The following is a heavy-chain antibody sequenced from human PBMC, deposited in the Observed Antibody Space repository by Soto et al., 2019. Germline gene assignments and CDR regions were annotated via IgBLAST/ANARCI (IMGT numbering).Heavy chain of an antibody. V-gene: IGHV3-30-3*01. CDR3: ARGGLRFWEWLEYGMDF. J-gene: IGHJ6*02. CDR2: ISYDGSNK. D-gene: IGHD3-3*01. Sequence: QVQLVESGGGVVQPGRSLRLSCAASGFTFSSYAMHWVRQAPGKGLEWVAGISYDGSNKYYADSVKGRFTISRDNSTNTLYLQMKSMRAEDTAVYYCARGGLRFWEWLEYGMDFWGQGTTVTVSS. CDR1: GFTFSSYA.